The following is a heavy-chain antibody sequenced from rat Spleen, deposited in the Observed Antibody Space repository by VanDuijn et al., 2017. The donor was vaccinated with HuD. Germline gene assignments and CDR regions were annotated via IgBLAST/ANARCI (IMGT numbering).Heavy chain of an antibody. CDR3: VRSVFVY. Sequence: EVQLVESDGGLVQPGRSLKLSCAASGFTFSDYYMAWVRQAPTKGLEWVATINYDGRSTYYRDSVKGRFTISRDNANSTLYLQMDSLRSEDTATYYCVRSVFVYWGQGVMVTVSS. CDR2: INYDGRST. J-gene: IGHJ2*01. V-gene: IGHV5-29*01. CDR1: GFTFSDYY.